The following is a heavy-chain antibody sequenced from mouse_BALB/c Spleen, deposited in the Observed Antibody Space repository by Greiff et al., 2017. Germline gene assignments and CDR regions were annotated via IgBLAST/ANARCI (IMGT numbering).Heavy chain of an antibody. CDR1: GFTFSSYY. V-gene: IGHV5-6-2*01. J-gene: IGHJ4*01. Sequence: EVKLMESGGGLVKLGGSLKLSCAASGFTFSSYYMSWVRQAPEKRLELVAAINSNGGSTYYPDTVKGRFTISRDNAKNTLYLQMSSLKSEDTALYYCARLLSENYYAMDYWGQGTSVTVSS. CDR2: INSNGGST. CDR3: ARLLSENYYAMDY. D-gene: IGHD6-5*01.